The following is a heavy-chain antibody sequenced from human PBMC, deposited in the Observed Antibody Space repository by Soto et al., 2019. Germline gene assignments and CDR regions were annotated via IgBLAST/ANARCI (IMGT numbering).Heavy chain of an antibody. CDR3: ARGRYYYGSGSYYTANFDY. CDR1: GGSFSGYY. CDR2: INHSGST. V-gene: IGHV4-34*01. D-gene: IGHD3-10*01. Sequence: SETLSLTCAVCGGSFSGYYWSWIRQPPGKGLEWIGEINHSGSTNYNPSLKSRVTISVDTSKNQFSLKLSSVTAADTAVYYCARGRYYYGSGSYYTANFDYWGQGTLVTVSS. J-gene: IGHJ4*02.